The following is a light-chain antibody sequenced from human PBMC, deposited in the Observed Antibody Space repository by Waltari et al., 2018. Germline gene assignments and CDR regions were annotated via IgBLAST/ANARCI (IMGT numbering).Light chain of an antibody. J-gene: IGLJ2*01. CDR2: EDT. CDR3: YTTDSSGNPI. Sequence: SNELTQPPSVSVSPGQTARTTCSGDALSRKYAYWCQQKSGQAPVLVIYEDTKRPPGLPERFSGSTAGTMATLTISGAQVDDEAAYYCYTTDSSGNPIFGGGTKLTVL. V-gene: IGLV3-10*01. CDR1: ALSRKY.